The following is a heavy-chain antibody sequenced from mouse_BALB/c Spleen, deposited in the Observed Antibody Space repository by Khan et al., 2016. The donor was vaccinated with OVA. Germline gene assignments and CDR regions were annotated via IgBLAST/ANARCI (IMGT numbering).Heavy chain of an antibody. V-gene: IGHV1-77*01. CDR3: ARRNYFGYTFAY. Sequence: VQLVESGAELARPGASVKLSCKASGYTFTDYYINWVKQRTGQGLEWIGEISPGSGDTYYNERFKGKATLTADKSSSTAYMQLSSLTSEASAVYFCARRNYFGYTFAYWGQGTLVTVAA. D-gene: IGHD1-2*01. CDR2: ISPGSGDT. CDR1: GYTFTDYY. J-gene: IGHJ3*01.